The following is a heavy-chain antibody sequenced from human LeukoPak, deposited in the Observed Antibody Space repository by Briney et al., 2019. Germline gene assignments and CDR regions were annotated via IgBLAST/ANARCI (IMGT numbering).Heavy chain of an antibody. J-gene: IGHJ6*03. CDR2: ISGSGGST. D-gene: IGHD3-16*02. CDR1: GFTFSSYA. V-gene: IGHV3-23*01. CDR3: ARDRVGELSNNAYYYYYMDV. Sequence: GGTLKLSCAASGFTFSSYAMSWVRQAPGKGLEWVSAISGSGGSTYYADSVKGRFTISRDNSKNTLYLQMNSLRAEDTAVYYCARDRVGELSNNAYYYYYMDVWGKGTTVTISS.